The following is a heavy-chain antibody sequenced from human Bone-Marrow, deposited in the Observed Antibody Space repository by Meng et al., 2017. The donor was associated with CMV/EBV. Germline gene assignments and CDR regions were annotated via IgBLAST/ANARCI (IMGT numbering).Heavy chain of an antibody. Sequence: ASVKVSCKASGYTFTSYDINWVRQATGQGLEWMGWMNPNSGNTGYAQKFQGRVTMTRNTSISTAYMELSSLRSEDTAVYYCARDHYDFWSGYYSLIWFDPWGQGTLVTVSS. CDR2: MNPNSGNT. V-gene: IGHV1-8*01. CDR3: ARDHYDFWSGYYSLIWFDP. J-gene: IGHJ5*02. CDR1: GYTFTSYD. D-gene: IGHD3-3*01.